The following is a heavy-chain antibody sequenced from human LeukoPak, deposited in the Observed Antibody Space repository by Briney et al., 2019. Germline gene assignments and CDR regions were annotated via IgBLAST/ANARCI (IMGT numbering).Heavy chain of an antibody. CDR2: IYWDDDK. V-gene: IGHV2-5*02. D-gene: IGHD5-18*01. CDR1: GFSLSTSGVG. J-gene: IGHJ5*02. Sequence: SGPTLVKPTQTLTLTCTFSGFSLSTSGVGVGWIRQPPGKALEWLALIYWDDDKRYSPSLKSRLTITKDTSKNQVVLTMANMDPVDTATYYCAHTYTAMVYNWFDPWGQGTLVTVSS. CDR3: AHTYTAMVYNWFDP.